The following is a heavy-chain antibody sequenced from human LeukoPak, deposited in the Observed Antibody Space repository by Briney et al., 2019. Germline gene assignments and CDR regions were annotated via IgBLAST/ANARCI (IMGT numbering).Heavy chain of an antibody. CDR1: GYTFTSYY. CDR3: ARDDGFSAAAGKNDY. D-gene: IGHD6-13*01. CDR2: INPSGGST. V-gene: IGHV1-46*01. Sequence: GASVKVPCKASGYTFTSYYMHWVRQAPGQGLEWMGIINPSGGSTSYAQKFQGRVTMTRDTSTSTVYMELSSLRSEDTAVYYCARDDGFSAAAGKNDYWGQGTLVTVSS. J-gene: IGHJ4*02.